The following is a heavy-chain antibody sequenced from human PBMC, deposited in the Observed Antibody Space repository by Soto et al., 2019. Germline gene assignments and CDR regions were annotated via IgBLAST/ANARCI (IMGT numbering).Heavy chain of an antibody. J-gene: IGHJ4*02. CDR3: ARAGSADSTSVFDH. V-gene: IGHV1-69*01. CDR2: IIPLYGTA. CDR1: GGTFSRYA. Sequence: QVQLVQSGAEVKKPGSSVKVSCKASGGTFSRYAIIWVRQAPGQGLEWMGGIIPLYGTASYAQKLQGRVTITADESTSTDYMELSSLTSEDTAVYFCARAGSADSTSVFDHWGQGTLVTVSS. D-gene: IGHD6-6*01.